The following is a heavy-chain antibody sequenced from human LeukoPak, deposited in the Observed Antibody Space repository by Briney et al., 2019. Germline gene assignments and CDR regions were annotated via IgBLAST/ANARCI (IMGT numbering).Heavy chain of an antibody. CDR1: GFTFSSYS. D-gene: IGHD6-13*01. Sequence: PGGSLRLSCAASGFTFSSYSMNWVRQAPGKGLEWVSSISSSSSYIYYADSVKGRFTISRANAKNSLYLQMNSLRAEDTAVYYCAREGSSIAAATNWFDPWGQGTLVTVSS. CDR3: AREGSSIAAATNWFDP. J-gene: IGHJ5*02. V-gene: IGHV3-21*01. CDR2: ISSSSSYI.